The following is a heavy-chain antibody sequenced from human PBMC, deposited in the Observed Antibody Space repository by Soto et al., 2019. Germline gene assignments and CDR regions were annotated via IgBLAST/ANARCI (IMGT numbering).Heavy chain of an antibody. D-gene: IGHD6-19*01. J-gene: IGHJ5*02. V-gene: IGHV2-5*01. Sequence: SGPTLVNPTQTLTLTCIFSGFSLRTSGVGVGWIRQPPGKALEWLGFIYWNDDKRYSPSLKSRLTITKDTSKNQVVLTMANMDPVDTATYYCAKSGSSGWYGWFDPWGHGTLVTVSS. CDR2: IYWNDDK. CDR3: AKSGSSGWYGWFDP. CDR1: GFSLRTSGVG.